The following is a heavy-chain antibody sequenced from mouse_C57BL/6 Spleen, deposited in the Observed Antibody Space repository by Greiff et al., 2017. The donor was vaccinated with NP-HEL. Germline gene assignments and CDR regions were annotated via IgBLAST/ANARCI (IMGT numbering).Heavy chain of an antibody. CDR3: ASKPPYYYGSSYFAY. J-gene: IGHJ3*01. Sequence: QVQLQQPGAELVKPGASVKLSCKASGYTFTSYWMQWVKQRPGQGLEWIGEIDPSDSYTNYNQKFKGKATLTVDTSSSTAYMQLSSLTSEDSAVYYCASKPPYYYGSSYFAYWGQGTLVTVSA. CDR2: IDPSDSYT. CDR1: GYTFTSYW. V-gene: IGHV1-50*01. D-gene: IGHD1-1*01.